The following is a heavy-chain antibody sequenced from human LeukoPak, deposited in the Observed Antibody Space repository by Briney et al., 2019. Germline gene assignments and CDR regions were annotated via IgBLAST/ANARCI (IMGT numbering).Heavy chain of an antibody. J-gene: IGHJ4*02. V-gene: IGHV4-59*01. Sequence: SPTLSLTCTVSGGSISSYYWSWIRQPPGKGLEWIGYIYYSASTNYNPSLKSRVTISVDTSKNQFSLKLSSVTAADTAVYYCARGYSGYDSNFDYWGQGTLVTVSS. CDR2: IYYSAST. CDR1: GGSISSYY. D-gene: IGHD5-12*01. CDR3: ARGYSGYDSNFDY.